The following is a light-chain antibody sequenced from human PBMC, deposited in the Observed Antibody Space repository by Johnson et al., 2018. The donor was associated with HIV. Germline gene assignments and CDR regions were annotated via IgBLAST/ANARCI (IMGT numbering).Light chain of an antibody. CDR1: VSNIESYF. Sequence: QPVLTQPPSVSSAPGQTVNISCSGNVSNIESYFVSWYQQLPGAAPTLLIYEDNKRPSGIPDRFSGSKSGATATLAITGLQTGDEADYYCGIWDASLSPLYVFGSGTTITVL. CDR2: EDN. CDR3: GIWDASLSPLYV. V-gene: IGLV1-51*02. J-gene: IGLJ1*01.